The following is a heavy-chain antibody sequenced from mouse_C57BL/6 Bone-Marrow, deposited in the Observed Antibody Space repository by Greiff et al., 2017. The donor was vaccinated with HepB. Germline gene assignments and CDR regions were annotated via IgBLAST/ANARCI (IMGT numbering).Heavy chain of an antibody. J-gene: IGHJ3*01. CDR3: ARDRYYGSSSWFAY. V-gene: IGHV5-4*01. CDR1: GFTFSSYA. D-gene: IGHD1-1*01. CDR2: ISDGGSYT. Sequence: DVMLVESGGGLVKPGGSLKLSCAASGFTFSSYAMSWVRQTPEKRLEWVATISDGGSYTYYPDNVKGRFTISRDNAKNNLYLQMSHLKSEDTAMYYCARDRYYGSSSWFAYWGQGTLVTVSA.